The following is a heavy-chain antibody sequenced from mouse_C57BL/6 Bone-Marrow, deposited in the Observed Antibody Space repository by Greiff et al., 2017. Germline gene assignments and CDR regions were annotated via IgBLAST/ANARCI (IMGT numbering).Heavy chain of an antibody. V-gene: IGHV1-81*01. CDR1: GYTFTSYG. J-gene: IGHJ1*03. CDR2: IYPRSGNT. D-gene: IGHD1-1*01. Sequence: VQLQQSGAELARPGASVKLSCKASGYTFTSYGISWVKQRTGQGLEWIGEIYPRSGNTYYNEKFKGKATLTVATSSSTAYMGLRSLTYEDAEVYSCARNYSSSHWYFDVWGTGTTVTVSS. CDR3: ARNYSSSHWYFDV.